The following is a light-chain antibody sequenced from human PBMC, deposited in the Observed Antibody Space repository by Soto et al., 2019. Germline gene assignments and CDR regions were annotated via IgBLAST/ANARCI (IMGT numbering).Light chain of an antibody. CDR2: KAS. V-gene: IGKV1-5*03. CDR1: QSISSW. J-gene: IGKJ1*01. CDR3: QQYNSYST. Sequence: DIQMTQSPSPLSASVGDRVTITCRASQSISSWLAWYQQKPGKAPKLLIYKASSLESGVPSRFSGSGSGTEFSLTIRSLQPDDFATYYFQQYNSYSTVGQGTKVEIK.